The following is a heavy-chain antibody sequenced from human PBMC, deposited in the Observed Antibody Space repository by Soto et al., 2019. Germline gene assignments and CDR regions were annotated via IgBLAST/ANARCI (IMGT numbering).Heavy chain of an antibody. D-gene: IGHD3-22*01. CDR3: TRSKGSSGYSYRGLDY. CDR1: GFTFGDYA. CDR2: IRSKAYGGTT. J-gene: IGHJ4*02. Sequence: SLRLSCTASGFTFGDYAMSWFRQAPGKGLEWVGFIRSKAYGGTTEYAASVKGRFTISRDDSKSIAYLQMNSLKTEDTAVYYCTRSKGSSGYSYRGLDYWGQGTLVTVSS. V-gene: IGHV3-49*03.